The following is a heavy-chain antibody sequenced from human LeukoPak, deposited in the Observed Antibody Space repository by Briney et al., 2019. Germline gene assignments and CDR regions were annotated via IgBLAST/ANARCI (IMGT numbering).Heavy chain of an antibody. D-gene: IGHD5-18*01. J-gene: IGHJ6*02. CDR1: GYTFTGHY. Sequence: ASVKVSCKASGYTFTGHYVYWVRQAPGQGLEWMGWINPNTGGTNYAQKFQGRVTMTRDTSISTAYMELNRLRYDDTAVYFCARDRIQLWLSYYYFGMDVWGQGTTVTVSS. V-gene: IGHV1-2*02. CDR3: ARDRIQLWLSYYYFGMDV. CDR2: INPNTGGT.